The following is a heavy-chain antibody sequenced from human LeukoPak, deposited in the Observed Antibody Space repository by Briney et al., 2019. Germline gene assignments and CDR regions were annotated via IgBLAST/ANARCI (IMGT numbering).Heavy chain of an antibody. CDR2: IKPDGSEK. J-gene: IGHJ4*02. CDR1: GLTLSNYW. Sequence: GGSLRLSCVAPGLTLSNYWMSWVRQAPGKGLEWVATIKPDGSEKYYVDSVKGRFTISRDNAKRSLYLQMDSLRAEDTAVYYCARLTTHSSGHGPDYWGQGTLVTVSS. CDR3: ARLTTHSSGHGPDY. V-gene: IGHV3-7*01. D-gene: IGHD3-22*01.